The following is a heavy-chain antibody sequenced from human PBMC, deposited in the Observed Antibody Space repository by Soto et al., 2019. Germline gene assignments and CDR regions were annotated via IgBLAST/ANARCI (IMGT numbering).Heavy chain of an antibody. Sequence: QVQLQESGPGLVKPSQTLSLTCTVSGGSISSGGYYWNWIRQHPGKGLEWIGYIYYSGTTYYNPSLKRRVNISVDTSKNQFSLKLSSVTAADTAVYYCAASCVGCGGFNYYGMDVWGQGTTVTVSS. J-gene: IGHJ6*02. CDR2: IYYSGTT. V-gene: IGHV4-31*03. CDR3: AASCVGCGGFNYYGMDV. D-gene: IGHD2-21*01. CDR1: GGSISSGGYY.